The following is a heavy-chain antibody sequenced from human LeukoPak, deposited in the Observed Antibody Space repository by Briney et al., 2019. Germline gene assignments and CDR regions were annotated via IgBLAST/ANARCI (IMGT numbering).Heavy chain of an antibody. CDR2: ISAYNGNT. D-gene: IGHD3-22*01. J-gene: IGHJ3*02. Sequence: ASVKVSCKASGYTFTSYGISWVRQAPGQGLEWMGWISAYNGNTNYAQKLQGRVTMTTDTSTSTAYMELRSLRSDDTAVYYCARDPEKYYDSSGYYSRGAFDIWGQGTMVTVSS. V-gene: IGHV1-18*01. CDR3: ARDPEKYYDSSGYYSRGAFDI. CDR1: GYTFTSYG.